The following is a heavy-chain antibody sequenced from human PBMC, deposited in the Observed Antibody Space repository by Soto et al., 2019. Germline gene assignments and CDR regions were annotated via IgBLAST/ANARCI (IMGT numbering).Heavy chain of an antibody. D-gene: IGHD6-13*01. CDR2: INSDGSST. Sequence: GGSLRLSCAASGFTFSSYWMHWVRQAPGKGLVWVSRINSDGSSTSYADSVKGRFTISRDNAKNTLYLQTNSLRAEDTAVYSCARESGYSSSWYGGEPSNWFDPWGQGTLVTVSS. J-gene: IGHJ5*02. CDR1: GFTFSSYW. CDR3: ARESGYSSSWYGGEPSNWFDP. V-gene: IGHV3-74*01.